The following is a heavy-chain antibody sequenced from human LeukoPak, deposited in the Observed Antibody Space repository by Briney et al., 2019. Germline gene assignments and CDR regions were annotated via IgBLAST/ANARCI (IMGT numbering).Heavy chain of an antibody. J-gene: IGHJ4*02. CDR2: ISSSSNPI. CDR1: GFSFRTYG. CDR3: ARDPGMKRAAACGGL. Sequence: GGSLRLSCAASGFSFRTYGMIWVRQAPEKGLEWISYISSSSNPIHYADSVKGRFTISRDNAKNSLYLQLSSLRDEDTAVYYCARDPGMKRAAACGGLWGQGTLVIVSS. D-gene: IGHD6-13*01. V-gene: IGHV3-48*02.